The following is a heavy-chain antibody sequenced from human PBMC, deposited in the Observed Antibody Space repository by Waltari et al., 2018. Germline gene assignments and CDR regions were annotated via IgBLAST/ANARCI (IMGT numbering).Heavy chain of an antibody. J-gene: IGHJ2*01. CDR1: GGSISSHY. V-gene: IGHV4-59*11. D-gene: IGHD3-3*01. CDR3: ARVVGLDFWSGYPSSYWYFDL. Sequence: QVQLQESGPGLVKPSETLSLTCTVSGGSISSHYWSWIRQPPGKGLEWIGYIYYSGSTNYHPSLKSRVTISVDTSKNQFSLKLSSVTAADTAVYYCARVVGLDFWSGYPSSYWYFDLWGRGTLVTVSS. CDR2: IYYSGST.